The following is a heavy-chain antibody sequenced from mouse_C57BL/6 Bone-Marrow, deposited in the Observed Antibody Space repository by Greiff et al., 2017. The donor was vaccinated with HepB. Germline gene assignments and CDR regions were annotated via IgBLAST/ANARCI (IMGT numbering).Heavy chain of an antibody. V-gene: IGHV1-64*01. Sequence: QVQLQQPGAELVKPGASVKLSCKASGYTFTSYWMHWVKQRPGQGLEWIGMIHPNSGSTNYNEKFKSKATLTVDKSSSTAYMQLSSLTSEDSAVYYCARRGWLLPWYFDVWGTGTTVTVSS. CDR3: ARRGWLLPWYFDV. D-gene: IGHD2-3*01. J-gene: IGHJ1*03. CDR1: GYTFTSYW. CDR2: IHPNSGST.